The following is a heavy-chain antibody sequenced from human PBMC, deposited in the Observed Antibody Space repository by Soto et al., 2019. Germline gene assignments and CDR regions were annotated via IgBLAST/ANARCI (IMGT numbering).Heavy chain of an antibody. CDR1: RYTFTSYY. D-gene: IGHD3-3*01. CDR3: AKAKFDFWSGRWSPSLDF. J-gene: IGHJ4*02. Sequence: ASVKVSCKASRYTFTSYYIHWVRQAPGQGLEWMGWINPDNGYTKYTQKFQDRVTVTRDTSITTAYLELTRLQSDDTAVYYCAKAKFDFWSGRWSPSLDFWGQGTVVTVSS. CDR2: INPDNGYT. V-gene: IGHV1-2*02.